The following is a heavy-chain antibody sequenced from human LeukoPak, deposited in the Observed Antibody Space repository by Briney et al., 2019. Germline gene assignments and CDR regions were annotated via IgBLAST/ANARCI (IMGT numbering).Heavy chain of an antibody. D-gene: IGHD3-10*01. CDR1: GFTFSSYG. CDR2: ISYDGSNK. V-gene: IGHV3-30*18. Sequence: PGRSLRLPCAASGFTFSSYGMHWVRQAPGKGLEWVAVISYDGSNKYYADSVKGRFTISRDNSKNTLYLQMNSLRAEDTAVYYCAKDVRHYYGSGSFSDYWGQGTLVTVSS. J-gene: IGHJ4*02. CDR3: AKDVRHYYGSGSFSDY.